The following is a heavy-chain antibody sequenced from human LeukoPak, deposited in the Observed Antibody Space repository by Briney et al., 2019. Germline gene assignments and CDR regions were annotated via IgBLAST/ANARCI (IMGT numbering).Heavy chain of an antibody. CDR1: GFTFSSYA. Sequence: QPGGSLRLSCAASGFTFSSYAMHWVRQAPGKGLEWVAVISYDGSNKYYADSVKGRFTISRDNSKNTLYLQMNSLRAEDTAVYYCAKSGGVTTTLGYWGQGTLVTVSS. V-gene: IGHV3-30*18. D-gene: IGHD4-17*01. CDR2: ISYDGSNK. CDR3: AKSGGVTTTLGY. J-gene: IGHJ4*02.